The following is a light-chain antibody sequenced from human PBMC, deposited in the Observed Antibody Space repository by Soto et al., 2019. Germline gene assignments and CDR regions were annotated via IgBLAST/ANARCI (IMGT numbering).Light chain of an antibody. CDR1: SSNIGAGFD. Sequence: QPVLTQPPSVSGAPGQRVTISCTGSSSNIGAGFDVHWYQQLPGTAPKLLIYGNRKRPSGVPDRFSGSKSGTSASLAINGLQAEDEAHYYCQSYDSSLSGSWVFGGGTKLTVL. J-gene: IGLJ3*02. CDR3: QSYDSSLSGSWV. CDR2: GNR. V-gene: IGLV1-40*01.